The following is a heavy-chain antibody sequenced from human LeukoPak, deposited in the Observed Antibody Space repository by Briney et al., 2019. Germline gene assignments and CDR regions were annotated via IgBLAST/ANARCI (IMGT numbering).Heavy chain of an antibody. V-gene: IGHV4-59*01. CDR2: IYYSGST. J-gene: IGHJ5*02. Sequence: SETLSLTCTVSGGSISSYYWSWIRQPPGKGLEWIGYIYYSGSTNYNPSLKGRVTISVDTSKNQFSLKLSSVTAADTAVYYCARGGYYGSGNDFRFDPWGQGTLVTVSS. CDR1: GGSISSYY. CDR3: ARGGYYGSGNDFRFDP. D-gene: IGHD3-10*01.